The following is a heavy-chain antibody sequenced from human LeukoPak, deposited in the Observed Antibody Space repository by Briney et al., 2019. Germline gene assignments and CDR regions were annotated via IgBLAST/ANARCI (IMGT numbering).Heavy chain of an antibody. V-gene: IGHV3-33*01. Sequence: GRSLRLSCAASGFTFSSYGMHWVRQAPGKGLEWVAVRWYDGSNKYYADSVKGRFTISRDNSKNTLYLQMNSLRAEDTAVYYCARAQGYCSSTSCYNFRFDPWGQGTLVTVSS. D-gene: IGHD2-2*02. CDR1: GFTFSSYG. CDR3: ARAQGYCSSTSCYNFRFDP. CDR2: RWYDGSNK. J-gene: IGHJ5*02.